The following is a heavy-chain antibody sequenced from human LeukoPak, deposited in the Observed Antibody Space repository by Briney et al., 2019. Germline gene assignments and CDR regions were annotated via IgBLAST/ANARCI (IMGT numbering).Heavy chain of an antibody. CDR2: INPNSGGT. V-gene: IGHV1-2*02. CDR1: GYTFTGYY. CDR3: ARSHITGTPSGGVDY. D-gene: IGHD1-20*01. Sequence: GASVKVSCKASGYTFTGYYMHWVRQAPGQGLEWMGWINPNSGGTNYAQKFQGRVTMTRDTSISTAYMELSRLRSDDTAVYYCARSHITGTPSGGVDYWGQGTLVTVSA. J-gene: IGHJ4*02.